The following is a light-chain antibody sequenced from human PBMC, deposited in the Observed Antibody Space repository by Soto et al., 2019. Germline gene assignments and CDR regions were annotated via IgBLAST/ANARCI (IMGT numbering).Light chain of an antibody. CDR2: EVS. V-gene: IGLV2-23*02. CDR1: SSDVGTYNL. CDR3: CSYAGSSTYV. Sequence: QSVVTHPASVSGSPGQSMTISCTGTSSDVGTYNLVSWYQQHPGKAPKLMIYEVSKRPSGVSNRFSGSKSGNTASLTISGLQAEDEADYYCCSYAGSSTYVFGTGTKVTVL. J-gene: IGLJ1*01.